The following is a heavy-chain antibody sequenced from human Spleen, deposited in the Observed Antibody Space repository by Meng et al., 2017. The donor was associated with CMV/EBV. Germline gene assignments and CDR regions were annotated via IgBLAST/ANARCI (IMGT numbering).Heavy chain of an antibody. CDR3: ARVDIIIPAVLVPMYYYYGMDV. D-gene: IGHD3-3*01. CDR1: GGTFSSYV. V-gene: IGHV1-18*01. J-gene: IGHJ6*02. CDR2: ISAYNGNT. Sequence: ASVKVSCKASGGTFSSYVISWVRQAPGQGLEWMGWISAYNGNTDSAQKFQGRVTMTTDTSTSTAYMELRSLTSDDTAVYYCARVDIIIPAVLVPMYYYYGMDVWGHGTTVTVSS.